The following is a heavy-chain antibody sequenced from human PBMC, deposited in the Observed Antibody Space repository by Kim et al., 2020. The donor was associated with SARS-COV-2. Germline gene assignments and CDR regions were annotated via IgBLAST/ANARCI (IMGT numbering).Heavy chain of an antibody. CDR2: MNPNSGNT. D-gene: IGHD3-9*01. CDR1: GYTFTSYD. V-gene: IGHV1-8*01. Sequence: ASVKVSCKASGYTFTSYDINWVRQATGQGLEWMGWMNPNSGNTGYAQKFQGRVTMTRNTSISTAYMELSSLRSEDTAVYYCARDDIFTGYSTSWFDPWGQGTLVTVSS. CDR3: ARDDIFTGYSTSWFDP. J-gene: IGHJ5*02.